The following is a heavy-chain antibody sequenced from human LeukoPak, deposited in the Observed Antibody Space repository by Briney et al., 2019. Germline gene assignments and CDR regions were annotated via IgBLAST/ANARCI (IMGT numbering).Heavy chain of an antibody. V-gene: IGHV4-59*01. CDR1: GGSISSYY. Sequence: SETLSLTCTVSGGSISSYYWSWIRQPPGKGLEWIGYIYYSGSTNYNPSLKSRVTISVDTSKNQFSLKLSSVTAADTAVYYCAGGGYSGYSRFDYWGQGTLVTVSS. D-gene: IGHD5-12*01. CDR2: IYYSGST. J-gene: IGHJ4*02. CDR3: AGGGYSGYSRFDY.